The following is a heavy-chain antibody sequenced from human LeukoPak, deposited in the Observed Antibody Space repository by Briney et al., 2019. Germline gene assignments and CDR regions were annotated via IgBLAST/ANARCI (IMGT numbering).Heavy chain of an antibody. CDR3: AKGAVGVITFYYFDF. D-gene: IGHD3-10*01. Sequence: GGSLRLSCAASGFTFSSYGMSWVRQAPGKGLEWVSGISASGGSTYYADSVKGRFTISRDNSKNTLYLQMNSLRAEDTAVYYCAKGAVGVITFYYFDFWGQGTLVTVSS. CDR2: ISASGGST. J-gene: IGHJ4*02. CDR1: GFTFSSYG. V-gene: IGHV3-23*01.